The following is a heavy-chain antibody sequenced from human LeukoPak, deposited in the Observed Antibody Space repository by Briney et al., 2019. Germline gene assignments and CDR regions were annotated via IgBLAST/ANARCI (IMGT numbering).Heavy chain of an antibody. CDR2: IYYSGST. J-gene: IGHJ3*02. D-gene: IGHD1-26*01. CDR3: ARDLDIGRGAPYAFDI. Sequence: SDTLSLTCTVSGGSISSGDYYWSWIRQPPGKGLEWIGYIYYSGSTYYNPSLKSRVTISVDTSKNQFSLKLSSVTAADTAVYYCARDLDIGRGAPYAFDIWGQGTMVTVSP. V-gene: IGHV4-30-4*02. CDR1: GGSISSGDYY.